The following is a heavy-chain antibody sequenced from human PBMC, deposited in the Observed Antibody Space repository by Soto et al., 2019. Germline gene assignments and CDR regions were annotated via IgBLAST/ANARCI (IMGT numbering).Heavy chain of an antibody. CDR1: GGSIGSYY. J-gene: IGHJ6*02. D-gene: IGHD3-3*01. CDR3: AIDGGIYDGMDV. V-gene: IGHV4-59*01. CDR2: IYYSGST. Sequence: QVQLQESGPGLVKPSETLSLTCTVSGGSIGSYYWNWIRQPPGKGLEWIGYIYYSGSTNSNPSLKSRLTIPQDTSKNPLSLKLSSVTAADTAVYYWAIDGGIYDGMDVWGQGTTVTVSS.